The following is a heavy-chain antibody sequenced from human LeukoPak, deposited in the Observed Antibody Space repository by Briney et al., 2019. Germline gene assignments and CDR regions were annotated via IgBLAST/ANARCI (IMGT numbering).Heavy chain of an antibody. J-gene: IGHJ4*02. CDR1: GFTFSSYS. CDR3: ARDRRDFWSGYC. D-gene: IGHD3-3*01. CDR2: ISSSSSYI. Sequence: GGSLRLSCAASGFTFSSYSMNWVRQAPGKGLEWVSSISSSSSYIYYADSVKGRFTISRGNAKNSLYLQMNSLRAEDTAVYYCARDRRDFWSGYCWGQGTLVTVSS. V-gene: IGHV3-21*01.